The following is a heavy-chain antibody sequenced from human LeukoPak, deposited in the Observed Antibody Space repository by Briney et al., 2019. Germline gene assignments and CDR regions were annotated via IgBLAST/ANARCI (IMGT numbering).Heavy chain of an antibody. CDR2: IRVSDNT. D-gene: IGHD7-27*01. CDR1: GFTFSNYA. Sequence: GGSLRLSCAASGFTFSNYAMNWVRQAPGKGLGWVSGIRVSDNTYYADSVKGRFTISRDNSESTLYLQMSGLRTEDTAVYYCAKGTGDTGNYFGYWGQGTLVTVSS. V-gene: IGHV3-23*01. CDR3: AKGTGDTGNYFGY. J-gene: IGHJ4*02.